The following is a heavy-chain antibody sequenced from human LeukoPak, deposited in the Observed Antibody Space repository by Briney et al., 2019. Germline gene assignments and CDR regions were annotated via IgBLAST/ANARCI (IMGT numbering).Heavy chain of an antibody. Sequence: GASVKVSCKASGYTFTSYYMHWVRQAPGQGLEWMGIINPSGGSTSYAQKFQGRVTMTRDMSTSTVYMELSSLRSEDTAVYYCARDCAPGYSSSGIFDYWGQGTLVTVSS. CDR1: GYTFTSYY. D-gene: IGHD6-13*01. CDR3: ARDCAPGYSSSGIFDY. CDR2: INPSGGST. V-gene: IGHV1-46*01. J-gene: IGHJ4*02.